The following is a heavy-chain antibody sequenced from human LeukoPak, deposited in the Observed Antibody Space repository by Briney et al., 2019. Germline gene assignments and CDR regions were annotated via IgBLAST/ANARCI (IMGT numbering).Heavy chain of an antibody. J-gene: IGHJ4*02. CDR1: GGSFSGYY. V-gene: IGHV4-34*01. CDR3: VRGPQNGGYYDYVWGSYRYTGFDY. Sequence: SETLSLTCAVYGGSFSGYYWSWIRQPPGKGLEWIGEINHSGSTNYNPSLKSRVTISVDTSKNQFSLKLSSVTAADTAVYYCVRGPQNGGYYDYVWGSYRYTGFDYWGQGTLVTVSS. CDR2: INHSGST. D-gene: IGHD3-16*02.